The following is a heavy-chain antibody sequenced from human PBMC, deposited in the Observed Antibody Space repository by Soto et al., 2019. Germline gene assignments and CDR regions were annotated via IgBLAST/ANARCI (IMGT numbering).Heavy chain of an antibody. J-gene: IGHJ5*02. CDR1: GGSVSSGSYY. CDR3: ARIHCSGCSCQLGVPWFDP. Sequence: QVQLQESGPGLVKPSETLSLTCTVSGGSVSSGSYYWSWIRQPPGKGLEWIGYIYYSGSTNYNPSLKSRVTISVDTSKNQFSLKLSSVTAADTAVYYCARIHCSGCSCQLGVPWFDPWGQGTLVTVS. D-gene: IGHD2-15*01. V-gene: IGHV4-61*01. CDR2: IYYSGST.